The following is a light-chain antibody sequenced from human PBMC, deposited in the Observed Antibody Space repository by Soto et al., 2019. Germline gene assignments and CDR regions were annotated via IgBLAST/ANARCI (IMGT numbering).Light chain of an antibody. Sequence: DIQMTQSPSTLSASVGDRVTITCRASQSISYWLAWYQQKPGKAPNLLICKASSLESGVPSRFSGSGSGTEFTLTISSLQPDDFATYYCRHYNTYSPPYTFGQGTKLEIK. CDR1: QSISYW. CDR3: RHYNTYSPPYT. V-gene: IGKV1-5*03. CDR2: KAS. J-gene: IGKJ2*01.